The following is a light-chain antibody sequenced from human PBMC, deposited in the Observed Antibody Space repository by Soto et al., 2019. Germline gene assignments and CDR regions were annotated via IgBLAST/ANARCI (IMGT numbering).Light chain of an antibody. Sequence: IQLTQTPSTLSSSVGDEVTITCRASQTISRWLAWYQQKPGRAPKLLIYDASTLESGVPSRLSGSGSETEFTLTISRLQPDDFATYFCHSRAFGQGTRLENK. CDR3: HSRA. V-gene: IGKV1-5*01. CDR1: QTISRW. J-gene: IGKJ5*01. CDR2: DAS.